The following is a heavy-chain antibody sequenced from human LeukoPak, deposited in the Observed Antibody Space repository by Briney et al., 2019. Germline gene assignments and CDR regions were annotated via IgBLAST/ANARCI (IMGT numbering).Heavy chain of an antibody. CDR2: IIPIFGIA. Sequence: SVKVSCKASGGTFSSYAISWVRQAPGQGLEWMGGIIPIFGIANYAQKFQGRVTITTDESTSTAYMELSSLRSEDTAVYYCARGVDSSSPYYYYYYMDVWGKGTTVTVSS. CDR1: GGTFSSYA. D-gene: IGHD6-6*01. CDR3: ARGVDSSSPYYYYYYMDV. J-gene: IGHJ6*03. V-gene: IGHV1-69*05.